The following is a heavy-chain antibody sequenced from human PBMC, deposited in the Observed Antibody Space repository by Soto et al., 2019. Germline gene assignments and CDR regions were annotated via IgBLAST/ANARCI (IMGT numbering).Heavy chain of an antibody. J-gene: IGHJ6*02. CDR1: GFTFSSYW. CDR2: IKQDGSEI. V-gene: IGHV3-7*01. Sequence: GGSLRLSCAASGFTFSSYWMSWVRQAPGKGLEWVANIKQDGSEIYYVDSVKGRFTISRDNAKNSLYLQMNSLRAEDTAVYYCARVRYRVAAAGYYYGMDVWGQGTTVTVSS. CDR3: ARVRYRVAAAGYYYGMDV. D-gene: IGHD6-13*01.